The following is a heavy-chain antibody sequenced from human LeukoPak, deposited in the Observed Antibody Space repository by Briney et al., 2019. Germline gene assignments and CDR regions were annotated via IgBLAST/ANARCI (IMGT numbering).Heavy chain of an antibody. J-gene: IGHJ6*03. V-gene: IGHV3-30*02. Sequence: QTGGSLRLSCAASGFTFSRHGMHWVRQAPGKGLDWVAFIRNDGSNQYYADSVTGRFTISRDNSKNALNLQMNSLRPEDTAVYYCAKGVGGSANYYYMDVWGKGTTVTVSS. CDR1: GFTFSRHG. CDR2: IRNDGSNQ. CDR3: AKGVGGSANYYYMDV. D-gene: IGHD3-10*01.